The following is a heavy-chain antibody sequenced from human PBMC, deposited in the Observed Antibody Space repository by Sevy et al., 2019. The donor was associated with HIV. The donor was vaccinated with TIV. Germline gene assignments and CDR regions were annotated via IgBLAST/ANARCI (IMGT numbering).Heavy chain of an antibody. CDR2: ISSSSNYI. Sequence: GGSLRLSCAASGFTFSTYTMNWVRQAPGKGLQWVSSISSSSNYIYYADSVKGRFTISRDNAKNSLYIQTNSLGAEDTAVYYCAGPYGSGSWEAFDIWGQGTMVTVSS. CDR3: AGPYGSGSWEAFDI. D-gene: IGHD3-10*01. V-gene: IGHV3-21*01. J-gene: IGHJ3*02. CDR1: GFTFSTYT.